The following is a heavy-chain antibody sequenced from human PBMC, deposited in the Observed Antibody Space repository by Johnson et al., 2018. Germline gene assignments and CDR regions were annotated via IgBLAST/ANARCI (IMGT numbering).Heavy chain of an antibody. J-gene: IGHJ6*03. V-gene: IGHV3-23*04. CDR2: ISGSGGSP. Sequence: VQLVESGGGAVRPGGSLRLSCAASKFTFSTYAMSWVRQAPGKGLEWVSAISGSGGSPYYADSVKGRFTISSDNSKNTLYLQMNSRRAEDTAVYYCARDGEGSGYAANHYYYYMDVWGKGTTVTVSS. D-gene: IGHD5-12*01. CDR1: KFTFSTYA. CDR3: ARDGEGSGYAANHYYYYMDV.